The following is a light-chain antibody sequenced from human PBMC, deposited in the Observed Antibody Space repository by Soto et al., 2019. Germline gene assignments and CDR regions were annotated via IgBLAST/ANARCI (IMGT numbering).Light chain of an antibody. V-gene: IGLV2-14*03. CDR3: SSFTSNRIYV. CDR1: HNDIGTYDY. Sequence: QSALTQPTSVSGSPGQSITICCTGNHNDIGTYDYVSWYQQHPGRAPRLLIHGVTTRPSGISGRFSASKSGLTASLTISGLQPEDEADYYCSSFTSNRIYVFGPGTKLTVL. J-gene: IGLJ1*01. CDR2: GVT.